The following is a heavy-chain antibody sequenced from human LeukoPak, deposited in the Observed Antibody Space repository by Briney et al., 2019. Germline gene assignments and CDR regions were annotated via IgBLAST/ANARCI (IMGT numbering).Heavy chain of an antibody. CDR1: GFTFSSYW. J-gene: IGHJ4*02. V-gene: IGHV3-7*01. D-gene: IGHD3-10*02. Sequence: PGGSLRLSCAASGFTFSSYWMTWVRQAPGKGPEWVANIKQDGSDNYCVDSVKGRFTISSDSAKNSLFLQMNSLRAEDTAVYYCARVSALFGLPVHFDYWGQGTLVTVSS. CDR3: ARVSALFGLPVHFDY. CDR2: IKQDGSDN.